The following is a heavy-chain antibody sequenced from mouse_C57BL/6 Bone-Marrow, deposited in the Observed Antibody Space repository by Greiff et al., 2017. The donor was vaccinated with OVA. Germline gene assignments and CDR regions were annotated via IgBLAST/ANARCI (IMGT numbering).Heavy chain of an antibody. Sequence: VQLQESGAELVRPGASVTLSCKASGYTFTDYEMHWVKQTPVHGLEWIGAIDPETGGTAYNQKFKGKAILTADKSSSTAYMELRSLTSEDSAVYYCTRVLDRGYFDYWGQGTTLTVSS. CDR1: GYTFTDYE. V-gene: IGHV1-15*01. D-gene: IGHD3-1*01. CDR3: TRVLDRGYFDY. CDR2: IDPETGGT. J-gene: IGHJ2*01.